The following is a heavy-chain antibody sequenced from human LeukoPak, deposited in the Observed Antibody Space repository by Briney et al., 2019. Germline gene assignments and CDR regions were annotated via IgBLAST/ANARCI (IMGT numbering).Heavy chain of an antibody. CDR3: ARFWRGSSWYLNWFDP. Sequence: SETLSLTCTVSGGSISSYYWSWIRQPPGKGLEWIGYIYYSGSTNYNPSLKSRVTISVDTSKNQFSLKLSSVTAADTAVYYCARFWRGSSWYLNWFDPWGQGTLVTVSS. CDR2: IYYSGST. J-gene: IGHJ5*02. V-gene: IGHV4-59*12. CDR1: GGSISSYY. D-gene: IGHD6-13*01.